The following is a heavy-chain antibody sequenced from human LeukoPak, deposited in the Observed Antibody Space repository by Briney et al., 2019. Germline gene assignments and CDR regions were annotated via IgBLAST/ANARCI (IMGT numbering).Heavy chain of an antibody. CDR3: ARASSGSYYVFDY. CDR1: GGSISSSSYY. V-gene: IGHV4-61*05. CDR2: IYNRGNT. J-gene: IGHJ4*02. Sequence: PSETLSLTCTVSGGSISSSSYYWGWIRQPPGKGLEWIGYIYNRGNTNYNPSLKSRVTISVDTTKNQFSLKLSSVTAADTAVYYSARASSGSYYVFDYWGQGILVTVSS. D-gene: IGHD1-26*01.